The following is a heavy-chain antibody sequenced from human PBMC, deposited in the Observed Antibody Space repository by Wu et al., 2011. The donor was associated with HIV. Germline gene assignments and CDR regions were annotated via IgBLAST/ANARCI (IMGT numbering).Heavy chain of an antibody. CDR2: IIPTFGTA. J-gene: IGHJ6*03. CDR1: GGTFSSHG. CDR3: ARDAYYDFGSGPRYYYYYMDV. D-gene: IGHD3-3*01. Sequence: QVQLVQSGPGVKKPGSSVKVSCKASGGTFSSHGISWVRQAPGQGLEWMGGIIPTFGTANYAQKFQDRVTITADKSTSTVYMELSSLRSEDTAVYYCARDAYYDFGSGPRYYYYYMDVWGKGTTVTVSS. V-gene: IGHV1-69*14.